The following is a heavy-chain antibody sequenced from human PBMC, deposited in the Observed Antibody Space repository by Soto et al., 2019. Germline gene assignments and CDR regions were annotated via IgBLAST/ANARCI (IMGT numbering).Heavy chain of an antibody. Sequence: QVQLVQSGAEVKKPESSVKVSCKAPGGTFSTYAISWVRQAPGQGLEWMGGIIPMFGTANYAQRFQDRVTLTADEYTNTVYMELSSLRYEETAVYFCASGIQLWLRRINNGYSGWGQGTLVTVSS. CDR2: IIPMFGTA. V-gene: IGHV1-69*12. CDR3: ASGIQLWLRRINNGYSG. CDR1: GGTFSTYA. D-gene: IGHD5-12*01. J-gene: IGHJ4*02.